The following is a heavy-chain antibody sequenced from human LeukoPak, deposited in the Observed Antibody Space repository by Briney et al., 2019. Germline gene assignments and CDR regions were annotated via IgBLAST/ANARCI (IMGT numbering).Heavy chain of an antibody. D-gene: IGHD6-13*01. J-gene: IGHJ4*02. Sequence: GGSLRLSCGASGFTFSSYAMSWVRQAPGKGLEWVSAISGSGGSTYYADSVKGRFTISRDNSKNTLYLQMNSLRAEDTAVYYCAKGLQLVPRFDYWGQGTLVTVSS. CDR3: AKGLQLVPRFDY. CDR2: ISGSGGST. V-gene: IGHV3-23*01. CDR1: GFTFSSYA.